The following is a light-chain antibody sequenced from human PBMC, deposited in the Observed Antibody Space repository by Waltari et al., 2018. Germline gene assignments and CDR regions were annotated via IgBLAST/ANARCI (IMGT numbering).Light chain of an antibody. V-gene: IGKV3-20*01. Sequence: EIVLTQSPGTLSLSPGEGATLSCRASQSFSSSYLAWYQQKPGQAPRLLIYGTFTRATGVPDRFSGSGSGTDFTLTISRLEPEDFVVYYCHHYGSSPQTFGQGTKLEIK. CDR2: GTF. CDR3: HHYGSSPQT. J-gene: IGKJ2*01. CDR1: QSFSSSY.